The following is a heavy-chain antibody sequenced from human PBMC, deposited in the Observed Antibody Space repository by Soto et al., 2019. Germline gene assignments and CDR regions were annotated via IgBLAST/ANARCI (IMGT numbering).Heavy chain of an antibody. J-gene: IGHJ5*02. CDR3: ARDTVGYSSGCDPFDP. D-gene: IGHD6-19*01. V-gene: IGHV3-21*01. CDR2: ISSSSSYI. CDR1: GFTFSSYS. Sequence: GGSLRLSCAASGFTFSSYSMNWVRQAPGKGLEWVSSISSSSSYIYYADSVKGRFTISRDNAKNSLYLQMNSLRAEDTAVYYCARDTVGYSSGCDPFDPWGQGTLVTVSS.